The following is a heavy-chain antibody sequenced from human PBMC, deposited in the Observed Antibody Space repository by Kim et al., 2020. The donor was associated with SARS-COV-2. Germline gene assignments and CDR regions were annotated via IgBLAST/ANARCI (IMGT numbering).Heavy chain of an antibody. CDR1: GFTFDDYA. CDR3: AKDGGRLRDVYAFVI. D-gene: IGHD3-16*01. J-gene: IGHJ3*02. Sequence: GGSLRLSCAASGFTFDDYAMHWVRQAPGKGLEWVSGISWNSGSIGYADSVKGRFTISRDNAKNSLYLQMNSLRAEDTALYYCAKDGGRLRDVYAFVIWG. CDR2: ISWNSGSI. V-gene: IGHV3-9*01.